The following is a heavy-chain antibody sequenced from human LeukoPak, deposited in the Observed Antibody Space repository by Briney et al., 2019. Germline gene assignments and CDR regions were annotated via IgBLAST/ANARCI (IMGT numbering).Heavy chain of an antibody. CDR1: GFTFSSYD. D-gene: IGHD1-26*01. CDR2: IGTPGDT. V-gene: IGHV3-13*01. J-gene: IGHJ4*02. CDR3: ARGPIVGATIGFLNY. Sequence: PGGSLRLSCAASGFTFSSYDMHWVRQTTGKGLEWVSAIGTPGDTYYPGSVKGRFTISRENAKKSLYLQMNSLRDGDTAVYYCARGPIVGATIGFLNYWGQGTLVTVSS.